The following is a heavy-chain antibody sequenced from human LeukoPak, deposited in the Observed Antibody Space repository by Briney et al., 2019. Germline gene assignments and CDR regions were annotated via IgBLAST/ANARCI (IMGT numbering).Heavy chain of an antibody. V-gene: IGHV3-21*01. D-gene: IGHD3-10*01. CDR3: ARDIPHGSGSLYDY. CDR1: GFTFSSYS. CDR2: ISSSSSYI. Sequence: GGSLRLSCAASGFTFSSYSMNWVRQAPGKGLEWVSSISSSSSYIYYADSVKGRFTISRDNAKNSLYLQMNSLRAEDTAVYYCARDIPHGSGSLYDYWGQGTLVTVSS. J-gene: IGHJ4*02.